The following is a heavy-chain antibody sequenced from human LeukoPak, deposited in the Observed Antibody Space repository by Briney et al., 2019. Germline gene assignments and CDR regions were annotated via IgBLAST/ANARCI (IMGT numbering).Heavy chain of an antibody. CDR1: GGSVSSGDYY. CDR3: AIFAFDI. J-gene: IGHJ3*02. V-gene: IGHV4-61*08. CDR2: INHSGST. Sequence: PSETLSLTCTVSGGSVSSGDYYWNWIRQPPGKGLEWIGEINHSGSTNYNPSLKSRVTISVDTSKNQFSLKLSSVTAADTAVYYCAIFAFDIWGQGTMVTVSS.